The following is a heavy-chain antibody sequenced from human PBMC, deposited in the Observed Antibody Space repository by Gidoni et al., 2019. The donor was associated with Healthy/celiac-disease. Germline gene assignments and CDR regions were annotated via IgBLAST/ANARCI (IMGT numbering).Heavy chain of an antibody. CDR2: FSGNSDSI. CDR1: GFTFDDYA. D-gene: IGHD3-22*01. J-gene: IGHJ4*02. Sequence: EVQLVESGGGLVQPGRSLRLSCAASGFTFDDYAMHWVRQAPGKGLEWVSGFSGNSDSIGYADSVKGRFTISRDNAKNSLYLQMNSLRSEDTALYYCAKDSSDSSGYWGTFDYWGQGTLVTVSS. CDR3: AKDSSDSSGYWGTFDY. V-gene: IGHV3-9*01.